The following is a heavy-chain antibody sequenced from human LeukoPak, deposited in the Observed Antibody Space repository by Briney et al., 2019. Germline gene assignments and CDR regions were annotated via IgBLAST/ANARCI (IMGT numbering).Heavy chain of an antibody. Sequence: SETLSLTCTVSGGSISSSGYYWGWIRQPPGKGLEWIGYIYYSGSTNYNPSLKSRATISVDTSKNQFSLKLSSVTAADTAVYYCARAMYSSSWYSYYYYYYMDVWGKGTTVTISS. J-gene: IGHJ6*03. CDR1: GGSISSSGYY. CDR2: IYYSGST. D-gene: IGHD6-13*01. CDR3: ARAMYSSSWYSYYYYYYMDV. V-gene: IGHV4-61*08.